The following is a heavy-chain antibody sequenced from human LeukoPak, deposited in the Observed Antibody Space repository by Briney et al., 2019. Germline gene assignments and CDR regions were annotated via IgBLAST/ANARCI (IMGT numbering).Heavy chain of an antibody. V-gene: IGHV3-48*01. CDR1: GFNFDEYG. J-gene: IGHJ5*02. Sequence: PGGSLRLSCAASGFNFDEYGMNWVRQAPGKGLEWVSHISTSGSSTCYADSVKGRFTISRDNAKNSVYLQMNSLRAEDTAVYYCATFHEPWGQGTLVTVSS. CDR2: ISTSGSST. CDR3: ATFHEP.